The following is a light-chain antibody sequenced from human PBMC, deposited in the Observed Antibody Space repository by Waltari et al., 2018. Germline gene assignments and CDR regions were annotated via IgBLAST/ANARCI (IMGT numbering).Light chain of an antibody. CDR1: QSIRSN. V-gene: IGKV3-15*01. CDR3: QQYDNWLGT. Sequence: EIVMTQSPATLSAFPGDRATLSCRASQSIRSNLAWYQLKPGQAPRLLIYGASTSATGIPARFSGSGSGTEFTLTISSLQSEDFAVYFCQQYDNWLGTFGQGTKVEIK. CDR2: GAS. J-gene: IGKJ1*01.